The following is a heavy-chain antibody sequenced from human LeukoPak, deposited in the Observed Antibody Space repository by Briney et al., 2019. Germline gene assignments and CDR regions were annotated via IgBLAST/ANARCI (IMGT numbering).Heavy chain of an antibody. CDR1: GYTFTSYD. CDR2: MNPNSGNT. J-gene: IGHJ6*03. CDR3: ARSGLRYYYYYMDV. Sequence: GASVKVSCKASGYTFTSYDINWVRQATGQGLEWMGWMNPNSGNTGYAQKFQGRVTITRNTSISTAYMELSSLRSEDTAVYYCARSGLRYYYYYMDVWGKGTTVTVSS. D-gene: IGHD2-15*01. V-gene: IGHV1-8*03.